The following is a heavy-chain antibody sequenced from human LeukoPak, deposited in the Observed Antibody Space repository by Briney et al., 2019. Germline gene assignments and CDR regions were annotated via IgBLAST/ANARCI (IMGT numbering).Heavy chain of an antibody. D-gene: IGHD6-13*01. Sequence: GGSLRLSCAASGFTFSSYGMHWVCQAPGKGLEWVAVISYDGSSKYYADSGKGRFTISRDNSKNTLYLQMNSLRAEDTAVYYCAKAISSSSWYFLGDYWGQGTLVTVSS. CDR1: GFTFSSYG. CDR3: AKAISSSSWYFLGDY. V-gene: IGHV3-30*18. J-gene: IGHJ4*02. CDR2: ISYDGSSK.